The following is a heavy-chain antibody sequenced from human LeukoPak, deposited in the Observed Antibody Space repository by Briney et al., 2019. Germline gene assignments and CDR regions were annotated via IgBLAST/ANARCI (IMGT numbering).Heavy chain of an antibody. Sequence: GGSLRLSCAASGFTFDDYAMHWVRQAPGKGLEWVSGISWNSGSIGYADSVKGRFTISRDNAKNSLYLQMNSLRAEDTALYYCAKATGVAVAGATFDYWGQGTLVTVSS. CDR1: GFTFDDYA. J-gene: IGHJ4*02. D-gene: IGHD6-19*01. CDR2: ISWNSGSI. CDR3: AKATGVAVAGATFDY. V-gene: IGHV3-9*01.